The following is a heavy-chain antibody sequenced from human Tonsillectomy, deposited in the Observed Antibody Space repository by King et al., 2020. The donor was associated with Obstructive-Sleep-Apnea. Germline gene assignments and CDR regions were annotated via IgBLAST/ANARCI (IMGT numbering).Heavy chain of an antibody. D-gene: IGHD3-9*01. V-gene: IGHV3-9*01. CDR3: AKDISPLNYGYFDWSYYYYGMDV. CDR1: GFTFDDYA. J-gene: IGHJ6*02. CDR2: ISWNSGSI. Sequence: VQLVESGGGLVQPGRSLRLSCAASGFTFDDYAMHWVRQAPGKGLEWVSGISWNSGSIGYADSVKGRFTISRDNAKNSLYLQMNSLRAEDTALYYCAKDISPLNYGYFDWSYYYYGMDVWGQGTTVTVSS.